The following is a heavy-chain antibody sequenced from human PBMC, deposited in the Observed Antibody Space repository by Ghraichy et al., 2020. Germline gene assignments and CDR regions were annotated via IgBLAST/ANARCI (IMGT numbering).Heavy chain of an antibody. CDR3: ARGGGGSLGDY. V-gene: IGHV3-7*03. Sequence: GGSLRLSCAASGFTFSSYWMSWVRQAPGRGLEWVANMNQDGGDTYYVDSVKCRFTVSRDNAKNSLYLQMNSLRAEDTAVYYCARGGGGSLGDYWGQGTLVTVSS. CDR1: GFTFSSYW. CDR2: MNQDGGDT. J-gene: IGHJ4*02. D-gene: IGHD2-21*01.